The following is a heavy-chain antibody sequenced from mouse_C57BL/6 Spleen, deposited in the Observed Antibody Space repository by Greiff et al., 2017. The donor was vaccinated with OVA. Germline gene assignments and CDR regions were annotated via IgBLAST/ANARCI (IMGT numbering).Heavy chain of an antibody. CDR2: ISSGSSTI. D-gene: IGHD2-5*01. CDR3: ASLYYSNYGWYFDV. V-gene: IGHV5-17*01. Sequence: EVHLVESGGGLVKPGGSLKLSCAASGFTFSDYGMHWVRQAPEKGLEWVAYISSGSSTIYYADTVKGRFTISRDNAKNTLFLQMTSLRSEDTAMYYCASLYYSNYGWYFDVWGTGTTVTVSS. J-gene: IGHJ1*03. CDR1: GFTFSDYG.